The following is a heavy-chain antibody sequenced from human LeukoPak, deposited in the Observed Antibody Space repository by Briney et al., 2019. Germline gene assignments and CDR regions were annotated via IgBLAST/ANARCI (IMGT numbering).Heavy chain of an antibody. CDR2: ISTSNGDT. CDR1: GYTFTSYD. V-gene: IGHV1-18*04. D-gene: IGHD3-3*01. CDR3: ARHLNYWSGYPPDY. Sequence: GASVKVSCKASGYTFTSYDISWVRQAPGQGFEWMAWISTSNGDTNFAERFQGRVSLTTDTSTNIVYMDLKNLTSDDTAVFYCARHLNYWSGYPPDYWGQGTLVTVSS. J-gene: IGHJ4*02.